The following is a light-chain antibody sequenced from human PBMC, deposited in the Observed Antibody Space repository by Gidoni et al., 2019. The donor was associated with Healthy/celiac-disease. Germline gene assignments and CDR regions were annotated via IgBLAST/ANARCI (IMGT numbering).Light chain of an antibody. J-gene: IGLJ2*01. CDR3: SSYSGSNNLV. CDR1: SSDVCGYNY. CDR2: EVS. V-gene: IGLV2-8*01. Sequence: QSALTQPPSASGSPGQAVTLSCKGTSSDVCGYNYVTWYLQHQGKAPKLMIYEVSKLPSGVPDRFSCFKSGNTASLTVSGLQAEDEADYYCSSYSGSNNLVFGGGTKLTVL.